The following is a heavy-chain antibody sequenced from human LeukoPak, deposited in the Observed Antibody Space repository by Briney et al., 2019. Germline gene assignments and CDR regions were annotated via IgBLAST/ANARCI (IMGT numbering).Heavy chain of an antibody. Sequence: GGSLRLSCAASGFTFSSYAMSWVRQAPGKGLEWVSAISGSGGSTYYADSVKGRFTISRDNSKNTLYLQMNSLRAEDTAVYYCAKDLPSDYYDSSGYLGVGPFDYWGQGTLVTVSS. CDR1: GFTFSSYA. J-gene: IGHJ4*02. V-gene: IGHV3-23*01. CDR3: AKDLPSDYYDSSGYLGVGPFDY. CDR2: ISGSGGST. D-gene: IGHD3-22*01.